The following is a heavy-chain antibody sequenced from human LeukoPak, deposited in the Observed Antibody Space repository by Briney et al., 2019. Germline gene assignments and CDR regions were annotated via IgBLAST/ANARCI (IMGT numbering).Heavy chain of an antibody. CDR3: TAGRAYSLLDF. CDR2: FDLVHGDT. Sequence: ASVTVSCKVSGYRFTELSRHWVRQAPGKGLEWLGGFDLVHGDTIYAQKFQGGLTMTEDTSTDTSYMELSSLGSEDTAVYFCTAGRAYSLLDFWGQGTLVIVSS. CDR1: GYRFTELS. V-gene: IGHV1-24*01. D-gene: IGHD5-18*01. J-gene: IGHJ4*02.